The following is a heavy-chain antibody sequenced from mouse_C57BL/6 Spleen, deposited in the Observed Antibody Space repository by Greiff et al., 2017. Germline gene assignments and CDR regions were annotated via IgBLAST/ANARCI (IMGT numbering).Heavy chain of an antibody. D-gene: IGHD1-1*01. J-gene: IGHJ2*01. CDR3: TRAERYYFDY. CDR1: GFTFSSYA. V-gene: IGHV5-9-1*02. CDR2: ISSGGDYI. Sequence: EVKLMESGEGLVKPGGSLKLSCAASGFTFSSYAMSWVRQTPEKRLEWVAYISSGGDYIYYADPVKGRFTISRDNARNTLYLQMSSLKSEDTAMYYCTRAERYYFDYWGQGTTLTVSS.